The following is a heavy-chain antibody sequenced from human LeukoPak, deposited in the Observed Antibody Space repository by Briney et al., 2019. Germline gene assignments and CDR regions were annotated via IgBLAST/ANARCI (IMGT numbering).Heavy chain of an antibody. CDR3: ARGYDYVWGSYRYYFDY. J-gene: IGHJ4*02. CDR1: GYTFTSYY. CDR2: ISAYNGNT. D-gene: IGHD3-16*02. Sequence: ASVKVSCKASGYTFTSYYMHWVRQAPGQGLEWMGWISAYNGNTNYAQKLQGRVTMTTDTSTSTAYMELRSLRSDDTAVYYCARGYDYVWGSYRYYFDYWGQGTLVTVSS. V-gene: IGHV1-18*04.